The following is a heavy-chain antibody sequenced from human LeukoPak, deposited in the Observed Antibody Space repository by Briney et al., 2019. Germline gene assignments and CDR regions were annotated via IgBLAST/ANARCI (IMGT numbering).Heavy chain of an antibody. CDR2: IYSGGST. CDR1: GFTVSSNY. D-gene: IGHD2-15*01. CDR3: ARDVHGSYVQYRGY. V-gene: IGHV3-66*02. J-gene: IGHJ4*02. Sequence: GGSLRLSCAASGFTVSSNYMSWVRQAPGKGLEWVSVIYSGGSTYYADSVKGRFTISRDNSKNTLYLQMNSLRAEDTPVYNCARDVHGSYVQYRGYWGQGTLVTVSS.